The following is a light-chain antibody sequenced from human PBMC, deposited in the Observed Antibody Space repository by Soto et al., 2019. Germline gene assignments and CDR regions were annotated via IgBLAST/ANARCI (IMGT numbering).Light chain of an antibody. CDR3: HQYDRPPQT. CDR1: QRISSMY. Sequence: IMLTQSPGTLSLSPGERATLSCRASQRISSMYLAWYQQKPGRAPRLIIYGASRRATGIPERFSGSESGTDFTLTISSLEPEDFAMYYCHQYDRPPQTFGRGTRVEI. CDR2: GAS. V-gene: IGKV3-20*01. J-gene: IGKJ1*01.